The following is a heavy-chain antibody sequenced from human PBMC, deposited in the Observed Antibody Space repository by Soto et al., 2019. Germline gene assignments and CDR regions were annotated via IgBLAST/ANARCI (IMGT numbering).Heavy chain of an antibody. Sequence: QVQLVQSGAEVKKPGSSVKVSCKASGGTFSSYAISWVRQAPGQGLEWMGGIIPIFGTANYAQKFHGRVTITADESTSTAYMELSSLRSEDTAVYYCARGSVVVVTATPYNWFDPWGQGTLVTVSS. CDR2: IIPIFGTA. J-gene: IGHJ5*02. D-gene: IGHD2-21*02. V-gene: IGHV1-69*01. CDR3: ARGSVVVVTATPYNWFDP. CDR1: GGTFSSYA.